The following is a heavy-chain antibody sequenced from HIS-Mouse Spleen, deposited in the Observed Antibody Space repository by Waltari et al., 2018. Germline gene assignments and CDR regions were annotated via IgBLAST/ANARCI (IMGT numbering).Heavy chain of an antibody. D-gene: IGHD6-13*01. CDR2: IYSGGST. CDR3: LIRSSSWYFDY. V-gene: IGHV3-66*01. CDR1: GFTVSSNY. Sequence: EVQLVESGGGLVQPGGSLRLSCAASGFTVSSNYMSWVRQAPGKGPEGVSVIYSGGSTYYADSVKGRFTISRDNSKNTLYLQMNSLRAEDTAVYYCLIRSSSWYFDYWGQGTLVTVSS. J-gene: IGHJ4*02.